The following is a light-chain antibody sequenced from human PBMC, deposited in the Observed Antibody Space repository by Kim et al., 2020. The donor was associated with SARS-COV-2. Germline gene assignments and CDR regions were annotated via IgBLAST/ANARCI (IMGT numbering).Light chain of an antibody. CDR3: SSYTSSSTYV. CDR2: DVS. CDR1: SSDVGGYNY. Sequence: ISCTGTSSDVGGYNYVSWYQQHPGKAPQLMIYDVSKRPSGVSNRFSGSKSGNTASLTISGLKAEDEADYYCSSYTSSSTYVFGTGTKVTVL. J-gene: IGLJ1*01. V-gene: IGLV2-14*04.